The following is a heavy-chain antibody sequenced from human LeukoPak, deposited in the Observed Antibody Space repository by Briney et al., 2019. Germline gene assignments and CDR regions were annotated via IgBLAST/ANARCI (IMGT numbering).Heavy chain of an antibody. V-gene: IGHV1-2*02. CDR1: GYTFTDYF. Sequence: ASVKVSCKASGYTFTDYFIHWVRQAQGQGLEWMGWINPDSGGTNYARNFQGRVTMTRDTSISTAYMELSRLRSDDTALYYCARDLHGAMRRFDYWGQGALVTVSS. CDR3: ARDLHGAMRRFDY. CDR2: INPDSGGT. D-gene: IGHD2-2*01. J-gene: IGHJ4*02.